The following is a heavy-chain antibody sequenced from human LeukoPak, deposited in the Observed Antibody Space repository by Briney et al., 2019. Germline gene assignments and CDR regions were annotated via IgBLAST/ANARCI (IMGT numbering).Heavy chain of an antibody. V-gene: IGHV4-34*01. CDR3: ARAPVGANFFDY. D-gene: IGHD1-26*01. CDR1: GGSFSGYY. CDR2: INHSGST. Sequence: PSETLSLTCAVYGGSFSGYYWSWIRQPPGKGLEWIGEINHSGSTNYHPPLTSRVTISVDTPKNQFSLKLSAVDAADTAVYYCARAPVGANFFDYWGQGTLVTVSS. J-gene: IGHJ4*02.